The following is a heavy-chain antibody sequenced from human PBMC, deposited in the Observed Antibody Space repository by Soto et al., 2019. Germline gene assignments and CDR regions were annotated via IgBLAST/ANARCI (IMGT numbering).Heavy chain of an antibody. CDR1: GGSFSGYY. CDR2: INHSGST. J-gene: IGHJ4*02. V-gene: IGHV4-34*01. CDR3: ARLCSGGSCHYTFDY. Sequence: ETLSLTCAVYGGSFSGYYWSWIRQPPGKGLEWIGEINHSGSTNYNPSLKSRVTISVDTSKNQFSLKLSSVTAADTAVYYCARLCSGGSCHYTFDYWGQGTLVTVSS. D-gene: IGHD2-15*01.